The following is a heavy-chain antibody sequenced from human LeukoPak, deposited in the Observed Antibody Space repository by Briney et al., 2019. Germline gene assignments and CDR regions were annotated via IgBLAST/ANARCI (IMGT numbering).Heavy chain of an antibody. CDR1: GGSISSGDYY. Sequence: SETLSLTCTVSGGSISSGDYYWTWIRQPPGKGLEWIGYIYYSGSTYYSPSLKSRVTISVDTSKNQFSLKLSSVTAADTAVYYCARDWTGDGYSFGYWGQGTLVTVSS. CDR2: IYYSGST. V-gene: IGHV4-30-4*08. J-gene: IGHJ4*02. D-gene: IGHD5-24*01. CDR3: ARDWTGDGYSFGY.